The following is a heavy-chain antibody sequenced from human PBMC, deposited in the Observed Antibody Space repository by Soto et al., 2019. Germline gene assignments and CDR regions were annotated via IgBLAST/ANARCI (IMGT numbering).Heavy chain of an antibody. V-gene: IGHV3-21*01. CDR3: ARKILTGDHSGPFDL. D-gene: IGHD7-27*01. CDR2: ISSATTYI. Sequence: PGGSLRLSCVASGFIFSDYAMHWARQAPWKGLEWVSSISSATTYILYVDSVRGRFTISRDNAKKSLFLQMDSLTADDTAVYFCARKILTGDHSGPFDLWGQGTMVTVSS. CDR1: GFIFSDYA. J-gene: IGHJ3*01.